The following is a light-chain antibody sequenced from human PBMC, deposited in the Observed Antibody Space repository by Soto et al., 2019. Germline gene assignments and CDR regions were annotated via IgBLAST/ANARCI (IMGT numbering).Light chain of an antibody. Sequence: SYELTQPPSVSVAPGQTARITCGGNDIGSKTVHWYQQEPGQAPVMVVYDDSARPPGIPERFSGSNSGNTATLTISRVEAGDEADFYCQVWDSTSDLLYVFGTGTKVTV. CDR2: DDS. V-gene: IGLV3-21*02. CDR1: DIGSKT. J-gene: IGLJ1*01. CDR3: QVWDSTSDLLYV.